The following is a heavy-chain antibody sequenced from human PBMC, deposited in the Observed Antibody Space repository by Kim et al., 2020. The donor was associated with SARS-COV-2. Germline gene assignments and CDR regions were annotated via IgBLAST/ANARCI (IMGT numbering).Heavy chain of an antibody. CDR3: TTHSSSWFFYYYYGMDV. D-gene: IGHD6-13*01. Sequence: VKGRFTISRDDSKNTAYLQMNSLKTEDTAVYYCTTHSSSWFFYYYYGMDVWGQGTTVTVSS. V-gene: IGHV3-73*01. J-gene: IGHJ6*02.